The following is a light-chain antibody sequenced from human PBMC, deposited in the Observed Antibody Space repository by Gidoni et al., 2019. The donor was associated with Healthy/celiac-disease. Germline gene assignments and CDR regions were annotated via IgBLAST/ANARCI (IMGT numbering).Light chain of an antibody. CDR3: QQYNNWWT. CDR2: GAS. J-gene: IGKJ1*01. CDR1: QSVSSN. Sequence: VLTQSPATLSVSPGERATLSCRASQSVSSNLAWYQQKPGHAPRLPIYGASTRATGIPARFSGSGSGTEFTLTISSLQSEDFAVYYCQQYNNWWTFGQGTKVEIK. V-gene: IGKV3-15*01.